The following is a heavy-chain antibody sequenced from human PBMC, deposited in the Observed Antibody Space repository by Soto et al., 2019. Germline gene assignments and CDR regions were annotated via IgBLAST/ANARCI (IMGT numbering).Heavy chain of an antibody. J-gene: IGHJ4*02. CDR1: GFTFSSYA. CDR3: AKDLSNNIVVVPASIGLLDY. CDR2: ISGSGGST. V-gene: IGHV3-23*01. D-gene: IGHD2-2*01. Sequence: GGSLRLSCAASGFTFSSYAMSWVRQAPGKGLEWVSAISGSGGSTYYADSVKGRFTISRDNSKNTLYLQMNSLRAEDTAVYYCAKDLSNNIVVVPASIGLLDYWGQGTLVTVSS.